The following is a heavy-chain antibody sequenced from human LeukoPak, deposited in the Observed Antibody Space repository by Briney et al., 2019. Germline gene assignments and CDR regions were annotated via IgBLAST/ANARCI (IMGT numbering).Heavy chain of an antibody. CDR3: ARDRPRYYYDSSKDY. D-gene: IGHD3-22*01. J-gene: IGHJ4*02. CDR1: GFTFSSYA. Sequence: GGSLRLSCAASGFTFSSYAMHWVRQAPGKGLEWVAVISYDGSNKYYADSVKGRFTISRDNPKNTLYLQMNSLRAEDTAVYYCARDRPRYYYDSSKDYWGQGTLVTVSS. CDR2: ISYDGSNK. V-gene: IGHV3-30*04.